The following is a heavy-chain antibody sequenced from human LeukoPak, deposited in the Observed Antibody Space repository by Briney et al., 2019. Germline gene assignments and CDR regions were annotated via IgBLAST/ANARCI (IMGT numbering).Heavy chain of an antibody. CDR1: GYTFTGYY. J-gene: IGHJ4*02. CDR3: AILSYQTTAGPS. V-gene: IGHV1-2*02. Sequence: ASVKVSCKASGYTFTGYYMYWVRQAPGQGLGWMGWINPNSGGTNYAPKFQGRVTMTRDTSISTAYLEVISLRSDDTAVYYCAILSYQTTAGPSWGQGTLVTVSS. D-gene: IGHD1/OR15-1a*01. CDR2: INPNSGGT.